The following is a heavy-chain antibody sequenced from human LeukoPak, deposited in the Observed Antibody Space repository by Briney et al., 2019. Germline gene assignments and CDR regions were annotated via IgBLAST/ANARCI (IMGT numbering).Heavy chain of an antibody. Sequence: GGSLRLSCAASGFTFSHAWMSWVRQAPGKGLEWVAVIWYDGSNKYYADSVKGRFTISRDNSKNTLYLQMNSLRAEDTAVYYCARDRKHSSGWYIDYWGQGTLVTVSS. CDR3: ARDRKHSSGWYIDY. J-gene: IGHJ4*02. CDR1: GFTFSHAW. CDR2: IWYDGSNK. V-gene: IGHV3-33*08. D-gene: IGHD6-19*01.